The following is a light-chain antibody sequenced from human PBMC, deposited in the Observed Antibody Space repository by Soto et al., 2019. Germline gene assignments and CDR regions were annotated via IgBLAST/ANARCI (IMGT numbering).Light chain of an antibody. CDR3: QQYGGSPLYT. J-gene: IGKJ2*01. CDR2: GAS. Sequence: EIVLTQSPGTLSLSPGERATLSCRASQSVSSSYLAWYQQKPGQAPRLLIYGASNRSTGIPDRFSGSGSGTEFTLTISRREPEDFAVYYWQQYGGSPLYTFGQGTKLEIK. CDR1: QSVSSSY. V-gene: IGKV3-20*01.